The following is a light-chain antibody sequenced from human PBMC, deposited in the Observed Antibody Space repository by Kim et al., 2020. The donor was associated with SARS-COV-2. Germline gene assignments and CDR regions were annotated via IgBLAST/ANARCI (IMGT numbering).Light chain of an antibody. CDR1: QSVSSD. Sequence: SLSPGERATLSCRASQSVSSDLAGYQQKPGQAPRLLIYDASNRATGIPARFSGSGSGTDFTLTISSLEPEDFAVYYCQQRSNWWTFGQGTKVDIK. J-gene: IGKJ1*01. CDR3: QQRSNWWT. V-gene: IGKV3-11*01. CDR2: DAS.